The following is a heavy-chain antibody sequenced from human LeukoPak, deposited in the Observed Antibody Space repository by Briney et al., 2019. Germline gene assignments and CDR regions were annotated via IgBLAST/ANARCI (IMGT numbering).Heavy chain of an antibody. V-gene: IGHV3-21*01. Sequence: GGPLRLSWAASGFTFSSYSMNWVRQAPGKGLEWVSSISSSSSYIYYADSVKGRFTISRDNAKTSLYLQMNSLTAEDTAVYYCARDSRNQLLSQFDYWGQGTLVTVSS. CDR3: ARDSRNQLLSQFDY. CDR1: GFTFSSYS. J-gene: IGHJ4*02. CDR2: ISSSSSYI. D-gene: IGHD2-2*01.